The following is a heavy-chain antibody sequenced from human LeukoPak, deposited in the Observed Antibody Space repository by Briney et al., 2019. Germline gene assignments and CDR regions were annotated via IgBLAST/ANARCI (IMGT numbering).Heavy chain of an antibody. CDR2: IYHTGTT. J-gene: IGHJ4*02. CDR1: GYSISTAYY. CDR3: ARGTGSYSSSADY. D-gene: IGHD6-6*01. V-gene: IGHV4-38-2*02. Sequence: SETLSLTCTVSGYSISTAYYWSWIRQPPGEGVVWIGTIYHTGTTYYNQSLKSRVTISVDTSKNQFSLRLSSVTAADTAAYYCARGTGSYSSSADYWGQGTLVTVSS.